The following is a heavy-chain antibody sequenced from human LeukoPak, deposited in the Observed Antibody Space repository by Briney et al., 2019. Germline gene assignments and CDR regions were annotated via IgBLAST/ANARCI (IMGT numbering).Heavy chain of an antibody. Sequence: PGGSLRLSCAASGFTFSNAWMSWVRQAPGKGLEWVGRIKSKTDGGTTDYAAPVKGRFTISRDDSKNTLYLQMNSLKTEDTAVYYCTTDYIAAAGPDYWGQGTLVTVSS. CDR3: TTDYIAAAGPDY. J-gene: IGHJ4*02. V-gene: IGHV3-15*01. CDR1: GFTFSNAW. D-gene: IGHD6-13*01. CDR2: IKSKTDGGTT.